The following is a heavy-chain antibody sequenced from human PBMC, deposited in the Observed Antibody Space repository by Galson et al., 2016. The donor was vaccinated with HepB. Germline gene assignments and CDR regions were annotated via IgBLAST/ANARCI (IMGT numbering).Heavy chain of an antibody. Sequence: SLRLSCAASGFRFKSHGFIWVRQAPGKGLEWVAGIHYDGSREYYPDSTKGRFTISRDDSKNTVYLQMNSLRGEDTAVYYCARDRIVPAASDYWGQGTLVTVSS. D-gene: IGHD2-2*01. J-gene: IGHJ4*02. V-gene: IGHV3-33*01. CDR1: GFRFKSHG. CDR3: ARDRIVPAASDY. CDR2: IHYDGSRE.